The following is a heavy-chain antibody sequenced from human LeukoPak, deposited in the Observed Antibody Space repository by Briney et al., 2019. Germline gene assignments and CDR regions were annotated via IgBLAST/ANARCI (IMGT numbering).Heavy chain of an antibody. CDR3: ARDLRITMIEDY. J-gene: IGHJ4*02. D-gene: IGHD3-22*01. Sequence: ASVKVSCKASGYTFTGYYMHWVRQAPGQGLEWMGWINPNSGGTNYAQKFQGRVTMTRDTSISTAHMELSRLRSDDTAVYYCARDLRITMIEDYWGQGTLVTVSS. CDR1: GYTFTGYY. V-gene: IGHV1-2*02. CDR2: INPNSGGT.